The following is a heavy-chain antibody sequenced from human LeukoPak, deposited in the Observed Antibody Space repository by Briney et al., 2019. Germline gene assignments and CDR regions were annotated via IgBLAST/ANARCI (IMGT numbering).Heavy chain of an antibody. V-gene: IGHV1-69*04. CDR3: ARDRVVVVPAAGFDP. D-gene: IGHD2-2*01. CDR1: GGTFSSYA. CDR2: IIPIFGIA. Sequence: SVKVSCKASGGTFSSYAISWVQQAPGQGLEWRERIIPIFGIANYAQKFQGRVTITADKSTSTAYMELSSLRSEDTAVYYCARDRVVVVPAAGFDPWGQGTLVTVSS. J-gene: IGHJ5*02.